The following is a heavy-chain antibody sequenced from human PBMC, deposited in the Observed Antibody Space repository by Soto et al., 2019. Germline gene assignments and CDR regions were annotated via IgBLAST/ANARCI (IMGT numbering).Heavy chain of an antibody. CDR3: ARDKITGLFDY. V-gene: IGHV4-39*07. Sequence: SETLSLTCTVSGGSISSTIYYWAWIRQPPGTGLEWIGEINHSGSTNYNPSLKSRVTISVDTSKNQFSLKLTSVTAADTAVYYCARDKITGLFDYWGQGTMVTVSS. J-gene: IGHJ4*02. D-gene: IGHD2-8*02. CDR2: INHSGST. CDR1: GGSISSTIYY.